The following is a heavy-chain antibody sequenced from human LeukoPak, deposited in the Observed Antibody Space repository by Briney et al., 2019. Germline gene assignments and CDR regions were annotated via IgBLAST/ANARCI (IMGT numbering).Heavy chain of an antibody. CDR3: ARGTGDY. CDR1: GFNFSGFA. Sequence: PGGSLRLSCAASGFNFSGFAMNWARQAPGKGLEWVAYITTRSTTTLYADSVKGRFTVSRDNAKNSFYLQLSSLRAEDTAVHYCARGTGDYWGQGTLVAVSS. J-gene: IGHJ4*02. V-gene: IGHV3-48*01. CDR2: ITTRSTTT.